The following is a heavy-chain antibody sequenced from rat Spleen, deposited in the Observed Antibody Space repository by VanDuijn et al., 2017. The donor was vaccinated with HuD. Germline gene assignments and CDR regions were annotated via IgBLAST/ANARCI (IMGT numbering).Heavy chain of an antibody. CDR1: GFTFSDYG. J-gene: IGHJ2*01. CDR3: VRHGYTRYYFDY. V-gene: IGHV5-22*01. CDR2: ISYEGSST. Sequence: EVQLVESGGGLVQPGRSLKLSCAASGFTFSDYGMAWVLQAPTKGLEWVASISYEGSSTYYGDSVKGRFSISRDNAKSTLYLQMNSLRSEDTASYYCVRHGYTRYYFDYWGHGVMVTVSS. D-gene: IGHD1-9*01.